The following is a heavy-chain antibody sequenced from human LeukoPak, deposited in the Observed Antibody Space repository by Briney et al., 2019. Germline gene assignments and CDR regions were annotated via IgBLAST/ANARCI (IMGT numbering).Heavy chain of an antibody. Sequence: GGSLRLSCAVSGFTFSSYGMHWVRQAPGKGLEWVAVISYDGSNKYYADSVKGRFTISRDNSKNTLYLQMNSLRAEDTAVYYCAKSNYGDSSNYYGMDLWGQGTTVTVSS. CDR1: GFTFSSYG. J-gene: IGHJ6*02. D-gene: IGHD4-17*01. V-gene: IGHV3-30*18. CDR2: ISYDGSNK. CDR3: AKSNYGDSSNYYGMDL.